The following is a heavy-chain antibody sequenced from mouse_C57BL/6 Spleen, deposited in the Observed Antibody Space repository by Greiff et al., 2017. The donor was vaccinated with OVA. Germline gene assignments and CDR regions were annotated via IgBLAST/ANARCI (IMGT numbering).Heavy chain of an antibody. CDR2: INPSSGYT. J-gene: IGHJ3*01. D-gene: IGHD2-4*01. CDR1: GYTFTSYT. V-gene: IGHV1-4*01. CDR3: ARNDYDNGGFAY. Sequence: VQLQQSGAELARPGASVKMSCKASGYTFTSYTMPWVKQRPGQGLEWIGYINPSSGYTQYTQKFKDKATLTADKSSSTAYMQLSSLTSEDSAVYYGARNDYDNGGFAYWGQGTLVTVSA.